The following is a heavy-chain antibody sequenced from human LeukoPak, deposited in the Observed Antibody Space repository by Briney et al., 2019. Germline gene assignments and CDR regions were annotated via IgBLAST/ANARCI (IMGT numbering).Heavy chain of an antibody. J-gene: IGHJ5*02. V-gene: IGHV3-30*01. Sequence: GGSLRLSCAASGFTFSSYAMHWVRQAPGKGLEWVVVISYDGSNKYYADSVKGRFTISRDNSKNTLYLQMNSLRAEDTAVYYCARGYSSSWYVSWGQGTLVTVSS. CDR2: ISYDGSNK. CDR1: GFTFSSYA. D-gene: IGHD6-13*01. CDR3: ARGYSSSWYVS.